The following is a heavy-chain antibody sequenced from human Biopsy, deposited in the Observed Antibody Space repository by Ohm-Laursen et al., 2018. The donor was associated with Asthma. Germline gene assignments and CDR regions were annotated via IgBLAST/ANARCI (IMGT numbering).Heavy chain of an antibody. CDR3: ARGGYCSGGNCYLRRPSHPVSYFDL. D-gene: IGHD2-15*01. V-gene: IGHV4-34*01. J-gene: IGHJ2*01. CDR2: IIHRGNS. CDR1: GGSINNFY. Sequence: SETLSLTCPVSGGSINNFYWNWIRQPPGKGLEWIGEIIHRGNSNYNRSLKSRVTMAVDTPKNQFSLKLSSVTAADTAVYYCARGGYCSGGNCYLRRPSHPVSYFDLWGRGTLVTVSS.